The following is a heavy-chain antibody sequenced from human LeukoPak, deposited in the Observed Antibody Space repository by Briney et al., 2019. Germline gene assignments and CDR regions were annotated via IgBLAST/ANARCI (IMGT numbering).Heavy chain of an antibody. V-gene: IGHV3-21*01. D-gene: IGHD6-13*01. J-gene: IGHJ4*02. CDR2: VSSSGIYI. Sequence: PGGSLRLSCAASGFTVSSNYMSWVRQAPGKGLEWVSSVSSSGIYIYYADSVKGRFTISRDNAKNSLYLQMNSLRAEDTAVYYCARVSIAAAEDYWGQGTLVTVSS. CDR1: GFTVSSNY. CDR3: ARVSIAAAEDY.